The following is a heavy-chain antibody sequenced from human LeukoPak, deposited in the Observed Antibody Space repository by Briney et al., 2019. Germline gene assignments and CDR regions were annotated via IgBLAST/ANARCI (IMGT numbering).Heavy chain of an antibody. D-gene: IGHD3-10*01. CDR3: ARTGGSGSSPYYV. J-gene: IGHJ6*02. CDR1: GYSFNTYA. V-gene: IGHV1-3*01. Sequence: ASVKVSCKASGYSFNTYAMHWVRQAPGQGPEWMGWINPDNGYTEYSQKFRGRVTITRDASATTAHMELSSLRSDDTAVYYCARTGGSGSSPYYVWGQGTTVTVSS. CDR2: INPDNGYT.